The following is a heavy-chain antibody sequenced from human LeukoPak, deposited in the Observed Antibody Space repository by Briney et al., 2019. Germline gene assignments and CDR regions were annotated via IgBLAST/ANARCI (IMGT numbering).Heavy chain of an antibody. CDR2: IYATGNT. Sequence: PSETLSLTCAVSGGSMSDHYWSWIRQTPGTTLEWTGYIYATGNTNYSPSLKGRVTISLDTSKNHFSMRLRSVTAADTALYYCARHFRRDYPDSGSSQYFHYIDVWGKGTTVVVSS. V-gene: IGHV4-4*09. CDR1: GGSMSDHY. CDR3: ARHFRRDYPDSGSSQYFHYIDV. D-gene: IGHD3-10*01. J-gene: IGHJ6*03.